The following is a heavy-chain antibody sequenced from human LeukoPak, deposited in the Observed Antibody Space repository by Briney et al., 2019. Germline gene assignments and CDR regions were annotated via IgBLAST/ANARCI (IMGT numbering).Heavy chain of an antibody. CDR1: GASIAREY. J-gene: IGHJ4*02. D-gene: IGHD3-10*01. Sequence: PSETLSLTCTVSGASIAREYWNWIRQPPGKGLEWIGFIHYSGSTYYNPSLKSRVTISVDTSKNQFSLKLSSVTAADTAVYYCARRGSGSYYNGVFDYWGQGTLVTASS. CDR2: IHYSGST. V-gene: IGHV4-59*08. CDR3: ARRGSGSYYNGVFDY.